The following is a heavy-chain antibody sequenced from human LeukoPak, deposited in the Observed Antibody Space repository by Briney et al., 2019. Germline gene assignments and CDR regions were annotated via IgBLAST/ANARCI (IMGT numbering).Heavy chain of an antibody. D-gene: IGHD6-13*01. CDR3: AREYMRQQLDSWFDP. CDR1: GFTFSSYA. CDR2: ISYDGSNK. V-gene: IGHV3-30*04. J-gene: IGHJ5*02. Sequence: GRSLRLSCAASGFTFSSYAMHWVRQAPGKGLEWVAVISYDGSNKYYADSVKGRFTISRDSSKNTLYLQMNSLRAEDTAVYYCAREYMRQQLDSWFDPWGQGTLVTVSS.